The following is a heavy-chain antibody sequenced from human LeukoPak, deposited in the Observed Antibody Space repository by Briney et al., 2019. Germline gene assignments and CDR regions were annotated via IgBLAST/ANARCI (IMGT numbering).Heavy chain of an antibody. CDR1: GFTVSSNY. CDR2: IYSGGST. CDR3: AREPLPSEYYFDY. V-gene: IGHV3-53*01. J-gene: IGHJ4*02. D-gene: IGHD3-10*01. Sequence: PGGSLRLSCAASGFTVSSNYMSWVRQAPGKWLEWVSVIYSGGSTYYADSVKGRFTISRDNTKNTLYLQMNSLRAEDTAVYYCAREPLPSEYYFDYWGQGTLVTVSS.